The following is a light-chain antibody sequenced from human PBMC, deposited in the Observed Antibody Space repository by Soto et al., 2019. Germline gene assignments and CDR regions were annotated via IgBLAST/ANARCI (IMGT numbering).Light chain of an antibody. V-gene: IGKV3D-20*01. CDR1: QSVRSSY. CDR2: DAS. J-gene: IGKJ2*01. CDR3: QQYSSSPYT. Sequence: EIVLTQSPSTLSLSPGERATLSCGASQSVRSSYLAWYQQKPGLAPRLLIYDASSRATDIPDRFSGSGSGTDFTLTISRLEPEDFAVYYCQQYSSSPYTFGQGTKLEIK.